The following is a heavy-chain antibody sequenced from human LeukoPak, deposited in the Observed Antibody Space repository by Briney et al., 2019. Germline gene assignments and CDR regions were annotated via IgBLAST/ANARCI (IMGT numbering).Heavy chain of an antibody. CDR1: GFTFSDYY. Sequence: NAGGSLRLSCAASGFTFSDYYMSWIRQAPGKGLEWVSYISSSGSTIYYADSVKGRFTISRDNAKNSLYLQMNSLRAEDTAVYYCAGGIAAAERSGYYYGMDVWGQGTTVTVSS. V-gene: IGHV3-11*01. D-gene: IGHD6-13*01. J-gene: IGHJ6*02. CDR3: AGGIAAAERSGYYYGMDV. CDR2: ISSSGSTI.